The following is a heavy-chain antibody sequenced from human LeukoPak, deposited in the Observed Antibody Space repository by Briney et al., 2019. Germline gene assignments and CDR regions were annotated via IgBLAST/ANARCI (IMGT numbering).Heavy chain of an antibody. J-gene: IGHJ4*02. V-gene: IGHV1-69*06. Sequence: ASVKDSCKASGGTFSSYAISWVRQAPGQGLEWMGGIIPIFGTANYAQKFQGRVTITADKSTSTAYMELSSLRSEDTAVYYCATSGYSSGWYGYWGQGTLVTVSS. CDR1: GGTFSSYA. CDR2: IIPIFGTA. CDR3: ATSGYSSGWYGY. D-gene: IGHD6-19*01.